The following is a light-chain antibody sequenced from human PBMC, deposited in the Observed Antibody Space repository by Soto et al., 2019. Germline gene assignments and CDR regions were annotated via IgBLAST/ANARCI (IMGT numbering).Light chain of an antibody. CDR3: FSFRATTNNV. CDR1: SSDIGAYDY. CDR2: EVN. V-gene: IGLV2-14*01. Sequence: QGVQTHPPSPCWSPGESITISCTGTSSDIGAYDYVSWFQQHPGKAPKLMISEVNNRPSGVSNRFSGSKSGNTAYLTISGLQVEEEAKYFCFSFRATTNNVFGTGTKVTAL. J-gene: IGLJ1*01.